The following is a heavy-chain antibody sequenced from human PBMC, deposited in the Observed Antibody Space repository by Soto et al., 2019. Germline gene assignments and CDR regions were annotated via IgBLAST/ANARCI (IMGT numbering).Heavy chain of an antibody. CDR2: IRHSGST. J-gene: IGHJ4*02. CDR1: GGSFSGYY. Sequence: QVQLQQWGAGLLKPSETLSLTCAVYGGSFSGYYWSWIRQPPGKGLEWIGEIRHSGSTNYNPSLKSRVTISVDTSKNQFSLKLSSVTAAATDVYYCARTYGGNSFDYWGQGTLVTVSS. D-gene: IGHD2-21*02. V-gene: IGHV4-34*01. CDR3: ARTYGGNSFDY.